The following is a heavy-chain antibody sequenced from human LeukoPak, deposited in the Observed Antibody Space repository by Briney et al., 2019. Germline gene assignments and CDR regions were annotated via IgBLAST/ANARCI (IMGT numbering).Heavy chain of an antibody. CDR3: ARDHPAMVISRGMDV. J-gene: IGHJ6*02. Sequence: HGASVKVSCKASGYTFTGYYMHWVRQAPGQGLEWMGWINPNSGDTNYAQKFQGRVTVTRDTSISTAYMELSSLRSDDTAVYYCARDHPAMVISRGMDVWGQGTTVTVSS. V-gene: IGHV1-2*02. D-gene: IGHD5-18*01. CDR1: GYTFTGYY. CDR2: INPNSGDT.